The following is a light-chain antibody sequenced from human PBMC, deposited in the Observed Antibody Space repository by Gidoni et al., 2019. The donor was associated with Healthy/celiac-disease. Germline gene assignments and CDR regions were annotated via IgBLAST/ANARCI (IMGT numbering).Light chain of an antibody. CDR2: AAS. CDR1: QSISSY. V-gene: IGKV1-39*01. J-gene: IGKJ3*01. CDR3: QQSYSTPFT. Sequence: DIQMTQSPSSLSASVGDRVTITCRACQSISSYLNWYQQKPGKAPKLLIYAASSVQSGVPSKFSGSGSGTDFTLTISSLQPEDFATYYCQQSYSTPFTFXPXTKVDIK.